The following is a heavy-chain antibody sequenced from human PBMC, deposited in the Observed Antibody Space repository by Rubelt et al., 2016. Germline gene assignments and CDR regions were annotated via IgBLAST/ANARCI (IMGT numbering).Heavy chain of an antibody. CDR2: ISHSGTT. D-gene: IGHD2-2*01. J-gene: IGHJ3*02. CDR1: SYSISNGYY. Sequence: QVQLQESGPGLVKPSETLSLTCSVSSYSISNGYYWGWIRQPPGKGLEWIGNISHSGTTYYNPSLKSRVTISLDTYTKQFSLRLTSVTAADTAMYYCARPMGYCSSTACANDAFDIWGQGTMVTVSS. V-gene: IGHV4-38-2*02. CDR3: ARPMGYCSSTACANDAFDI.